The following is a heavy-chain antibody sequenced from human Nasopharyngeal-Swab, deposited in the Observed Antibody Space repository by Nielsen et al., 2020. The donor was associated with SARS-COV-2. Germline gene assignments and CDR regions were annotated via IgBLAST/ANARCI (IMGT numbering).Heavy chain of an antibody. CDR3: ARNRGDSSSWYVYYYGMDV. CDR1: GGTFSSYA. Sequence: SVKVSCKASGGTFSSYAISWVRQAPGQGLEWMGGIIPIFGTANYAPKFQGRVTITADKSTSTAYMELSSLRSEDTAVYYCARNRGDSSSWYVYYYGMDVWGQGTTVTVSS. J-gene: IGHJ6*02. V-gene: IGHV1-69*06. D-gene: IGHD6-13*01. CDR2: IIPIFGTA.